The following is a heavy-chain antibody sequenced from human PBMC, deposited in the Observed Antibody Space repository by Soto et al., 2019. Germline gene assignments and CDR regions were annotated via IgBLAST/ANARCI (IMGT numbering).Heavy chain of an antibody. CDR3: ASSPVYVVPAARVFPGYYCYYYMDV. V-gene: IGHV3-7*01. J-gene: IGHJ6*03. CDR2: IKQDGSEK. D-gene: IGHD2-2*01. Sequence: EVQLVESGGGLVQPGGSLRLSCAASGFTFSSYWMSWVRQAPGKGLEWVANIKQDGSEKYYVDSVKGRFTISRDNAKNSLYLQMNRMRGEDTAVYYCASSPVYVVPAARVFPGYYCYYYMDVWGKGTTVTVSS. CDR1: GFTFSSYW.